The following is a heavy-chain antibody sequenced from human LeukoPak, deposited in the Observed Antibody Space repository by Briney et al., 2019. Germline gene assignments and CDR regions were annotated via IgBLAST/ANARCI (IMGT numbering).Heavy chain of an antibody. CDR3: ARKRYDDPYFFDY. CDR2: IYYSRTT. V-gene: IGHV4-30-4*01. Sequence: SETLSLTCTVSGGSISSGDYYWSWIRQPPGKGLEWIGYIYYSRTTYYNPSLKSRVTISVDTSKNQFSLKLNSVTAADTAVYYCARKRYDDPYFFDYWGQGTLVTVSS. D-gene: IGHD3-16*01. CDR1: GGSISSGDYY. J-gene: IGHJ4*02.